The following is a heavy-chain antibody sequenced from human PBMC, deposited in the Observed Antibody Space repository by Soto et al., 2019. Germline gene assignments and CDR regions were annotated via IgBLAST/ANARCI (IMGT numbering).Heavy chain of an antibody. V-gene: IGHV4-31*03. Sequence: QVQLQESGPGLVKPSQTLSLTCTVSGGSISSGGYYWSWIRQHPGKGLEWIGYIYHSGTTYYNPALQSRVTISVDTSKNQFSLKLTSVPAADTAVYYCGRVRGNQLLGWFDPWGQGTLVTVSS. CDR3: GRVRGNQLLGWFDP. CDR2: IYHSGTT. CDR1: GGSISSGGYY. D-gene: IGHD2-2*01. J-gene: IGHJ5*02.